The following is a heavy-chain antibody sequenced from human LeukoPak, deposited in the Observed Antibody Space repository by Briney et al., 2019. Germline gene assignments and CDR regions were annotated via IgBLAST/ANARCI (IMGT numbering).Heavy chain of an antibody. CDR2: IYYSGNT. CDR1: GGSISSYY. D-gene: IGHD6-13*01. Sequence: SETLSLTCTVSGGSISSYYWSWIRHPPGKGLEWIVYIYYSGNTKYNPSLKSRATISVDTSKNQFSLRLSSVSAADTAMYYCARPYSSSWYGAFDIWGQGTMVTVSS. J-gene: IGHJ3*02. CDR3: ARPYSSSWYGAFDI. V-gene: IGHV4-59*08.